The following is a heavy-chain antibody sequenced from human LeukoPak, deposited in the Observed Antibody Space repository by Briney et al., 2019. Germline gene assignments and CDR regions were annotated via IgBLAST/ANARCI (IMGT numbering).Heavy chain of an antibody. D-gene: IGHD3-10*01. CDR2: ISTYNGNT. Sequence: ASVKVSCKASGYTFSSYSINWVRQALGQGLEWMGWISTYNGNTNYAQKLQGRVTMTTDTSTRTVYMELSSLRSEDTAVYSCARAAWFGESARFDYWGQGTLVTVSS. J-gene: IGHJ4*02. V-gene: IGHV1-18*01. CDR3: ARAAWFGESARFDY. CDR1: GYTFSSYS.